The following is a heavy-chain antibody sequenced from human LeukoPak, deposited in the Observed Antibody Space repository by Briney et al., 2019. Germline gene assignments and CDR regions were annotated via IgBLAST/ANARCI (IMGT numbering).Heavy chain of an antibody. Sequence: SETLSLTCTVSDGSISSGGYYWSWIRQHPGKGLEWIGYIYYSGSTYYNPSLKSRVTISVDTSKNQFSLKLSSVTAADTAVYYCARDYGGNSRLWAFDIWGQGTMVTVSS. D-gene: IGHD4-23*01. V-gene: IGHV4-31*03. CDR2: IYYSGST. CDR1: DGSISSGGYY. CDR3: ARDYGGNSRLWAFDI. J-gene: IGHJ3*02.